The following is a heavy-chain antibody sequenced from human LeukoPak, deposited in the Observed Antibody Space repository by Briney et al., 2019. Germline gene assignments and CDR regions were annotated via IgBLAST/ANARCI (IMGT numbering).Heavy chain of an antibody. CDR2: ISPYNGNT. Sequence: ASVKVSCKTSCYTFTTYGIDWVRQAPGQGLERMGWISPYNGNTDYEQKFQGRFALTADTSTSTAYMELRSLRSDDTATYYCAIIDLSSGFDYWGQGTLVTVSS. CDR1: CYTFTTYG. D-gene: IGHD1-26*01. V-gene: IGHV1-18*01. CDR3: AIIDLSSGFDY. J-gene: IGHJ4*02.